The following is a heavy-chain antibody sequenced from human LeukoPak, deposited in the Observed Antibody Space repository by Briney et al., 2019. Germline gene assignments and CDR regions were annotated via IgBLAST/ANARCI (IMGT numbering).Heavy chain of an antibody. V-gene: IGHV4-34*01. D-gene: IGHD4-17*01. Sequence: SETLSLTCAVYGGSFSGYYWSWIRQPPGKGLEWIGEINHSGSTNYNPSLKSRVTISVDMSKNQFSLKLSSVTAADTAVYYCARDKDYGDRFFDHWGQGTLVTVSS. CDR2: INHSGST. CDR1: GGSFSGYY. J-gene: IGHJ4*02. CDR3: ARDKDYGDRFFDH.